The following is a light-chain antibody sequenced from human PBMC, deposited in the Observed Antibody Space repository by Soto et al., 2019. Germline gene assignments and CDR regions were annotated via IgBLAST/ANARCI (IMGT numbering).Light chain of an antibody. V-gene: IGKV3-15*01. CDR3: QQYDKSPA. J-gene: IGKJ1*01. Sequence: EIVMTQSPATLSLSPGERATVSCRASQSVSRNVAWFQHKPGQAPRLLIYGASTRASGIPARFSGGGSGTEFPPTISRLQSEDFAVYYCQQYDKSPAFGQGTKVEIK. CDR2: GAS. CDR1: QSVSRN.